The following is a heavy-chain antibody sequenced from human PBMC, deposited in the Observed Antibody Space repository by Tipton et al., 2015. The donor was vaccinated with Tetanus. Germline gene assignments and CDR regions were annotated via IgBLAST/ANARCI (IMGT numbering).Heavy chain of an antibody. J-gene: IGHJ6*03. CDR2: INTRSSLI. V-gene: IGHV3-48*02. CDR3: VRDSGVAGSMDV. D-gene: IGHD3-10*01. CDR1: GFIFNNYA. Sequence: SLRLSCSVSGFIFNNYAMHWVRQAPGKGLDWVAYINTRSSLIYCADAVKGRFAIARDNAKNSLYLQMNSLRDEDTAMYFCVRDSGVAGSMDVWGKGTTVTVSS.